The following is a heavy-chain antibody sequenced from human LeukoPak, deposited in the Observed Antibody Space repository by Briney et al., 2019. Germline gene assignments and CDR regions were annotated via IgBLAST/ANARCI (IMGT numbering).Heavy chain of an antibody. CDR1: GGSISSYY. CDR3: AKGDKVATDY. Sequence: SGTLSLTCTVSGGSISSYYWSWIRQPAGNRLEWIGRIYNSGSTSHNPSLKSRVTMSVDTSKNQFSLRLTSVTAADTAVYYCAKGDKVATDYWGQGTLVTVSS. CDR2: IYNSGST. J-gene: IGHJ4*02. D-gene: IGHD5-12*01. V-gene: IGHV4-4*07.